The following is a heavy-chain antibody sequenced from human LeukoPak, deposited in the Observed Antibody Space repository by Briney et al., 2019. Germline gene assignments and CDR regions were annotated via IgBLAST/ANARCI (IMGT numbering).Heavy chain of an antibody. CDR2: IYYSGST. D-gene: IGHD2-21*02. J-gene: IGHJ4*02. V-gene: IGHV4-39*07. CDR1: GGSISSSTYY. CDR3: ARVVGSPYCGGDRYPDY. Sequence: SETLSLTCTVSGGSISSSTYYWGWIRQPPGKGLEWIGTIYYSGSTSYNPSLRSRLTISVDTSKNQFSLNLSSVTAADTAVYYCARVVGSPYCGGDRYPDYWGQGSLVTVSS.